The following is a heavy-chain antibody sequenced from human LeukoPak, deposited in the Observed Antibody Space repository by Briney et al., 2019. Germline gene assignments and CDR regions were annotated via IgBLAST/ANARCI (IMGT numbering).Heavy chain of an antibody. CDR2: ISAYNGNT. J-gene: IGHJ3*02. V-gene: IGHV1-18*01. CDR1: GYTFTSYG. CDR3: ARAFPYDSGAYDAFDI. Sequence: ASVKVSCKASGYTFTSYGISWVRQAPGQGLEWMGWISAYNGNTNYAQKLQSRVTMTTDTSTSTAYMELRSLRSDDTAVYYCARAFPYDSGAYDAFDIWGQGTMVTVSS. D-gene: IGHD3-22*01.